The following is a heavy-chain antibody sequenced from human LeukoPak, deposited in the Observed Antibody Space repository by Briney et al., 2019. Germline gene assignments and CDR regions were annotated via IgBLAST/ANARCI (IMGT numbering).Heavy chain of an antibody. CDR2: IHYSGNT. V-gene: IGHV4-39*01. Sequence: SETLSPTCTVSGGSISSNIYYWGWIRQPPGKGLEWIGSIHYSGNTYYNPSLKSRVTISVDTSKNQFSLKLSSLTAADTAVYYCARREWELLGGEYYFDYWGQGTLVTVSS. D-gene: IGHD1-26*01. CDR1: GGSISSNIYY. CDR3: ARREWELLGGEYYFDY. J-gene: IGHJ4*02.